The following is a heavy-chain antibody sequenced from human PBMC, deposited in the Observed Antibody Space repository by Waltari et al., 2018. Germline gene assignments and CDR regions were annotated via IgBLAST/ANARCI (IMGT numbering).Heavy chain of an antibody. CDR1: GYTFTGYY. Sequence: QVQLVQSGAEVKKPGASVKVSCKASGYTFTGYYMHWVRQAPGQGLEGMGWINPNSRGTNYAQKLQGRVTMTRDTSISTAYMELSRLRSDDTAVYYCARAPGYCSSTSCYGYYYYYMGVWGKGTTVTISS. J-gene: IGHJ6*03. D-gene: IGHD2-2*01. CDR3: ARAPGYCSSTSCYGYYYYYMGV. V-gene: IGHV1-2*02. CDR2: INPNSRGT.